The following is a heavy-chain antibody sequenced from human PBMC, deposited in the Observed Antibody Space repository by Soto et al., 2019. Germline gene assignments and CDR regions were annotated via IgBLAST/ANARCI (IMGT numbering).Heavy chain of an antibody. CDR2: INPSGGST. Sequence: ASVKVSCKASGYTFTSYYMHWVRQAPGQGLEWMGIINPSGGSTSYAQKFQGRVTMTRDTSTSTVYMELSSLRSEDTAVYYCARGGCSGGSCQALDYWSQGTLVNAPQ. D-gene: IGHD2-15*01. CDR3: ARGGCSGGSCQALDY. V-gene: IGHV1-46*01. J-gene: IGHJ4*02. CDR1: GYTFTSYY.